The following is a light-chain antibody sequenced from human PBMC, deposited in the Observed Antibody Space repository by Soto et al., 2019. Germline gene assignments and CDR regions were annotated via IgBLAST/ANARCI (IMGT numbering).Light chain of an antibody. CDR3: QQYIRWPLT. CDR1: QSVSSN. Sequence: EIVMTQSPSTVSLSXGERATLTXXASQSVSSNLAWYQQKPGQAPSLLIYGASTRATGTPARFSGSGSGTEFTLTISSLQSEDFAVYYCQQYIRWPLTFGGGTKVDIK. CDR2: GAS. J-gene: IGKJ4*01. V-gene: IGKV3-15*01.